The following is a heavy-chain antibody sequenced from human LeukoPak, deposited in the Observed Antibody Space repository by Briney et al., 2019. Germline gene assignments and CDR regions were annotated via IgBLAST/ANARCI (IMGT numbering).Heavy chain of an antibody. CDR2: ISSSGYTI. Sequence: GGSLRLSCAASGFTFSDYYMSWIRQAPGKALEGLSYISSSGYTIYYADSVKGRFTISRDNANNPLYLQMNSLRAEDTAVYYWARYCSSTSCYTPSDVYDIWGQGTMVTVSS. CDR1: GFTFSDYY. J-gene: IGHJ3*02. V-gene: IGHV3-11*04. CDR3: ARYCSSTSCYTPSDVYDI. D-gene: IGHD2-2*02.